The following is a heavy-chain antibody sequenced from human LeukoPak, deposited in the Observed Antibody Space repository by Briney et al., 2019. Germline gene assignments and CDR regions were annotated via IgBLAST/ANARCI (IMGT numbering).Heavy chain of an antibody. Sequence: GKSLNISCMGSGYSFTSYWIGWVRQMPGKGLEWMGIIYHRDCDTRYSPSFQGQVTISADKSISTAYLQWSALKASDTAMYYCARLGRGGIVVVSAAMVGDLAFDIWGQGTMVTVSS. CDR1: GYSFTSYW. V-gene: IGHV5-51*01. CDR3: ARLGRGGIVVVSAAMVGDLAFDI. J-gene: IGHJ3*02. CDR2: IYHRDCDT. D-gene: IGHD2-2*01.